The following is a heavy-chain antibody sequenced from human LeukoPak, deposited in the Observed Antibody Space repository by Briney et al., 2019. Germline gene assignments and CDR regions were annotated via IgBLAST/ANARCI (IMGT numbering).Heavy chain of an antibody. CDR3: ASSGRKYYDSRN. CDR1: GFTFSSYS. J-gene: IGHJ4*02. Sequence: KAGGSLRLSCAASGFTFSSYSMNWVRQAPGKGLEWVSSISSSSSYIYYADSVKGRFTISRDNAKNSLYLQMNSLRAEDTAVYYCASSGRKYYDSRNWGQGTLVTVSS. V-gene: IGHV3-21*01. D-gene: IGHD3-22*01. CDR2: ISSSSSYI.